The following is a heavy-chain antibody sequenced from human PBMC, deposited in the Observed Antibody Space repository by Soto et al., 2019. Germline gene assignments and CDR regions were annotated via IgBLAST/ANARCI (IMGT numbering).Heavy chain of an antibody. Sequence: PGESLKISCKGSGYSFTSYWISWVRQMPGKGLEWMGRIDPSDSYTNYSPSFQGHVTISADKSISTAYLQWSSLKASDTAMYYCARRKPSRVLAAAGRRWFDPWGQGTLVTVSS. CDR1: GYSFTSYW. V-gene: IGHV5-10-1*01. CDR3: ARRKPSRVLAAAGRRWFDP. D-gene: IGHD6-13*01. J-gene: IGHJ5*02. CDR2: IDPSDSYT.